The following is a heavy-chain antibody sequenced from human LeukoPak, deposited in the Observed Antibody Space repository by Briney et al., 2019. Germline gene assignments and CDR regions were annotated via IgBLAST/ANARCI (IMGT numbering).Heavy chain of an antibody. CDR1: GFTFSSYG. Sequence: GGSLRLSCAASGFTFSSYGMHWVRQAPGKGLEWVAVISYDGSNKYYADSVKGRFTISRDNSKNTLYLQMNSLRAEDTAVYYCAKDGPGGAFDIWGQGTMVTVSS. V-gene: IGHV3-30*18. CDR3: AKDGPGGAFDI. D-gene: IGHD3-16*01. CDR2: ISYDGSNK. J-gene: IGHJ3*02.